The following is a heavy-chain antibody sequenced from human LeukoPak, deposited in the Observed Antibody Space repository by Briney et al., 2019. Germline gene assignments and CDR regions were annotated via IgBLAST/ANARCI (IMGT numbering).Heavy chain of an antibody. CDR1: GGSISSSSYY. CDR2: IYYSGST. J-gene: IGHJ3*02. CDR3: ARARTGLHDDFDI. V-gene: IGHV4-39*07. Sequence: SETLSLTCTVSGGSISSSSYYWGWIRQPPGKGLEWIGSIYYSGSTYYNPSLKSRVTISVDTSKNQFSLKLSSVTAADTAVYYCARARTGLHDDFDIWGQGTMVTVSS. D-gene: IGHD3/OR15-3a*01.